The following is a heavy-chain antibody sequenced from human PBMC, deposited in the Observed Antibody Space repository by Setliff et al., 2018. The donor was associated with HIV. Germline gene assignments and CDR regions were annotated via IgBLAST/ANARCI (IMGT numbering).Heavy chain of an antibody. J-gene: IGHJ5*02. Sequence: GASVKVSCKASGYTFTNYAMHWVRQAPGQGLEWMGWINAGNGNTKYSQKFQGRVTITRDTSASTAYMELSSLTSEDTAVYYCARGDVVVPAAIAVDWFDPWGQGTLVTVSS. CDR3: ARGDVVVPAAIAVDWFDP. V-gene: IGHV1-3*01. D-gene: IGHD2-2*01. CDR1: GYTFTNYA. CDR2: INAGNGNT.